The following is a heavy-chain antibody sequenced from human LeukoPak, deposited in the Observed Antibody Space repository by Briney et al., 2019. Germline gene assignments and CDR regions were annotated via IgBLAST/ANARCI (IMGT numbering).Heavy chain of an antibody. V-gene: IGHV1-8*01. J-gene: IGHJ4*02. CDR2: MSPNSGNT. CDR1: GYTFISYD. Sequence: ASVKVSCKASGYTFISYDINWVRQATGQGLEWMGWMSPNSGNTGYAQKFQGRITMTKSTSISTAYMELSDLESEDTAVYYCARTPPDYGIDYWGQGTLVTDSS. D-gene: IGHD4-17*01. CDR3: ARTPPDYGIDY.